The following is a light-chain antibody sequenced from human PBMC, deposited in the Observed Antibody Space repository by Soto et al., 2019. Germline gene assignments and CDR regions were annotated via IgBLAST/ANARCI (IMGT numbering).Light chain of an antibody. CDR3: QQYFSTPT. CDR1: QSVLSNSNNQNY. Sequence: DIVMTQSPDSLAVSLGERATINCKSSQSVLSNSNNQNYLAWYQQKPGQPPKLLIYWASTRESGVPDRFSGSGSGTDFTLTVSSLQAEDVAVYFCQQYFSTPTFGGGTKEEI. CDR2: WAS. J-gene: IGKJ4*01. V-gene: IGKV4-1*01.